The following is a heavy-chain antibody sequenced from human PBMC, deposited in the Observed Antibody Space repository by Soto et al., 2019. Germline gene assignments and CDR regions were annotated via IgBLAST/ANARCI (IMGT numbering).Heavy chain of an antibody. J-gene: IGHJ5*02. CDR1: GFTFSDYY. D-gene: IGHD2-2*02. CDR3: VRDSSDIVVVPATIEGVRAP. Sequence: GGSLRLSCSASGFTFSDYYMSWIRQAPGKGLEWVSYISGGGTSTRYADSVKGRFTISRDNAKNSLYLQMNSLRAEDTAVYYCVRDSSDIVVVPATIEGVRAPWGQGTLVTV. V-gene: IGHV3-11*06. CDR2: ISGGGTST.